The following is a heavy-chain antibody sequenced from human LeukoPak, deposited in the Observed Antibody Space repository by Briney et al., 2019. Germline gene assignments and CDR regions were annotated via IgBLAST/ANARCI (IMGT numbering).Heavy chain of an antibody. J-gene: IGHJ4*02. Sequence: GGSLRLSCAASGFTFSSHPMHWVRQAPGKGLEWVAVISFDGSHKYYADSVTGRFTISRDNSKNTLYLQMNSLRTEDTAVYYCAKVRRDGYGDYVPLDSWGQGTLVTVSS. CDR2: ISFDGSHK. CDR1: GFTFSSHP. D-gene: IGHD4-17*01. CDR3: AKVRRDGYGDYVPLDS. V-gene: IGHV3-30*04.